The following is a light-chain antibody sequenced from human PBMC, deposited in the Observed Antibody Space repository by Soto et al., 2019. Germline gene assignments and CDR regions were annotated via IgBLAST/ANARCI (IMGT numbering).Light chain of an antibody. CDR2: GVF. Sequence: ETVLTQSPGTVSLSPGERATLSCRTSQSVKSNYLAWYQQKPGQAPRLLIYGVFNRATRIPDRFSGSGSGTDFTLTISGLEPEDSAVYYCQHYDGSPRTFGQGTKLEIK. J-gene: IGKJ2*01. V-gene: IGKV3-20*01. CDR1: QSVKSNY. CDR3: QHYDGSPRT.